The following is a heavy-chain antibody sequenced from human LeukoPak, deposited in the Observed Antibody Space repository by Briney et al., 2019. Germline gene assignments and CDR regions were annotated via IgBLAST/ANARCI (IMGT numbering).Heavy chain of an antibody. CDR3: ARDPPGIAASGTGG. J-gene: IGHJ4*02. CDR1: GFTFSSYA. CDR2: ISGSGGST. V-gene: IGHV3-23*01. Sequence: GGSLRLSCAASGFTFSSYAMSWVRQGLGKGLGWVSAISGSGGSTYYADSVKGRFTISRDNSKSTLYLQMNSLRVEDTAMYYCARDPPGIAASGTGGWGQGTLVTVSS. D-gene: IGHD6-13*01.